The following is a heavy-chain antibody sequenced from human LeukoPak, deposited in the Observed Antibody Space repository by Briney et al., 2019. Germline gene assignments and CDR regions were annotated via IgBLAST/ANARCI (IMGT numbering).Heavy chain of an antibody. CDR3: ARSNYYQQVAWAFDI. J-gene: IGHJ3*02. V-gene: IGHV4-59*01. Sequence: SSETLSLTCTVSGGSISSNYWSWIRQPPVKGLEWIGYIYYSGSANYNPSLKSRVTISVDTSKNQFSLKLSSVTAADTAVYYCARSNYYQQVAWAFDIWGQGTMVTVSS. CDR2: IYYSGSA. D-gene: IGHD3-10*01. CDR1: GGSISSNY.